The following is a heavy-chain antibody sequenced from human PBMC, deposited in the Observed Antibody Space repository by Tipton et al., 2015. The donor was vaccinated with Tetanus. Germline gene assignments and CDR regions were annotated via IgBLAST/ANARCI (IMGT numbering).Heavy chain of an antibody. V-gene: IGHV4-59*01. J-gene: IGHJ6*02. CDR2: IYQNGDA. CDR1: GGSISSYY. Sequence: TLSLTCTVSGGSISSYYWSWIRQPPGKGLEWIAYIYQNGDANYNPSPQSRVTISVDTSKNQFSLQLAFVTAADTAIYYCARERIEAFYYHGLDVWGPGTTVTVSS. CDR3: ARERIEAFYYHGLDV. D-gene: IGHD2-21*01.